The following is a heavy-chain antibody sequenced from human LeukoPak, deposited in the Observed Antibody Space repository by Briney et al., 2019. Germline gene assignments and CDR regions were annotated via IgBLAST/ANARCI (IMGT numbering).Heavy chain of an antibody. J-gene: IGHJ4*02. Sequence: PSETLSLTCTVSGGSISSGSYYWSWIRQPAGKGLEWIGRIYTSGGTNYNPSLKSRVTISVDTSKNQFSLKLSSVTAADTAVYYCAREGTGPAASVDYWGQGTLVTVSS. CDR3: AREGTGPAASVDY. V-gene: IGHV4-61*02. CDR2: IYTSGGT. D-gene: IGHD6-13*01. CDR1: GGSISSGSYY.